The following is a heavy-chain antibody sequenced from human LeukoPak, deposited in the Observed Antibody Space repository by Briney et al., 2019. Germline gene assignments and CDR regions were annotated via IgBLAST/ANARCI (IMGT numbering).Heavy chain of an antibody. J-gene: IGHJ4*02. CDR1: GYTFTSYG. V-gene: IGHV1-18*01. CDR3: ARNSAVVVVAATEPPDY. Sequence: ASVKVSCKASGYTFTSYGISWVRRAPGQGLEWMGWISAYNGNTNYAQKLQGRVTMTTDTSTSTAYMELRSLRSDDTVVYYCARNSAVVVVAATEPPDYWGQGTLVTVSS. D-gene: IGHD2-15*01. CDR2: ISAYNGNT.